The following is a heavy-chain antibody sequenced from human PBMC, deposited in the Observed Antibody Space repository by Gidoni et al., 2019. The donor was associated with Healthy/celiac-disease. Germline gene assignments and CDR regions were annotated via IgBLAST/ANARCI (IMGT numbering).Heavy chain of an antibody. CDR1: GFTFSSYS. D-gene: IGHD4-17*01. Sequence: EVQLVESGGGLVKPGGSLSLSCASSGFTFSSYSMNWVRQAPGKGLEWVSSSSSSSSYIYYADSVKGRFTISRDNAKNSLYLQMNSLRAEDTAVYYCARDWMDGDYQLDGMDVWGQGTTVTVSS. CDR3: ARDWMDGDYQLDGMDV. J-gene: IGHJ6*02. CDR2: SSSSSSYI. V-gene: IGHV3-21*01.